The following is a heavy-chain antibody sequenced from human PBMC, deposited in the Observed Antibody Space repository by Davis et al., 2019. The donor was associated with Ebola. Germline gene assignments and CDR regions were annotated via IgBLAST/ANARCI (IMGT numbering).Heavy chain of an antibody. J-gene: IGHJ6*02. V-gene: IGHV4-30-4*01. Sequence: MPSETLSLTCIVSGGSISSGDYYWSWIRQPPGKGLEWIGYIYYSGSTYYNPSLKSRVTISVDTSKNQFSLKLSSVTAADTAVYYCARKNYDFLLMDVWGQGTTVTVSS. CDR2: IYYSGST. CDR1: GGSISSGDYY. CDR3: ARKNYDFLLMDV. D-gene: IGHD3-3*01.